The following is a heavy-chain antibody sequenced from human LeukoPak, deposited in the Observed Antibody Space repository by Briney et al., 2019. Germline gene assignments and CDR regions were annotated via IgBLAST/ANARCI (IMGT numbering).Heavy chain of an antibody. J-gene: IGHJ6*02. CDR1: GFTFTSSA. D-gene: IGHD3-10*01. Sequence: EASVKVSCKASGFTFTSSAMQWVRQARGQRLEWIGWIVVGSGNTNYAQKFQERVTITRDMSTSPTYMELSSLSAEDTAVYYCAALWFGETYGMDVWGQGTTVTVSS. V-gene: IGHV1-58*02. CDR3: AALWFGETYGMDV. CDR2: IVVGSGNT.